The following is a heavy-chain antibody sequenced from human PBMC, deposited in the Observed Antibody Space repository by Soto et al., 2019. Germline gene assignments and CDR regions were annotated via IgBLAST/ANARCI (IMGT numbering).Heavy chain of an antibody. Sequence: LGGALRLSCAASGFTFNNYAMAWVRQAPGKGLEWVSSIGHSGYSINYGDSVKGRFTISRDNSNNMLFLEMNGLRADDTAVYYCARSDDKDILTGCYNWGRGA. V-gene: IGHV3-23*01. J-gene: IGHJ4*02. CDR1: GFTFNNYA. D-gene: IGHD3-9*01. CDR2: IGHSGYSI. CDR3: ARSDDKDILTGCYN.